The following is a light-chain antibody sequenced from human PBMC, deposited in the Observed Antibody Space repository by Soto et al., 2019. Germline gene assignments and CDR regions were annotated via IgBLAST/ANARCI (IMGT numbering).Light chain of an antibody. V-gene: IGLV2-23*01. CDR1: TSDIGTYHY. Sequence: QSALTQPASVSGSPGQSITISCTGTTSDIGTYHYVSWYQQFLGKVPKLIIYEGSKRPSGVSIRFSASESGNTASLTISGLQAEDEADYYCSSYAGSSFVVFGGGTKLTVL. J-gene: IGLJ2*01. CDR3: SSYAGSSFVV. CDR2: EGS.